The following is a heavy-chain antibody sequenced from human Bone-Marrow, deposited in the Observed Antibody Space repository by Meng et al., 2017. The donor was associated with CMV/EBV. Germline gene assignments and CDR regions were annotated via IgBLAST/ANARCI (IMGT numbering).Heavy chain of an antibody. V-gene: IGHV4-61*03. CDR1: GGSVSSGTYY. CDR2: ISYTGST. D-gene: IGHD6-13*01. CDR3: ARSRGGQLAPFAN. J-gene: IGHJ4*02. Sequence: GSLRLSCSVSGGSVSSGTYYWSWIRRPPGKGLEWIGYISYTGSTKYNPSLLSRVTISADTSKSLFSLTLDSVTAADTALYYCARSRGGQLAPFANWGLGIRVTVSS.